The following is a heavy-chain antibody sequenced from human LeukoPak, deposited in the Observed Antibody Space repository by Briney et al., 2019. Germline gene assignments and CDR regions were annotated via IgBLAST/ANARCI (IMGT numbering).Heavy chain of an antibody. CDR3: GKDWKLDY. CDR2: ISDNGGDR. D-gene: IGHD1-1*01. J-gene: IGHJ4*02. CDR1: GFTLNNYA. Sequence: PGGSLRLSCAASGFTLNNYAMSWVRQAPGKGLEWVSAISDNGGDRKYADSVKGRFTISRDNSKNTLYLQMNSLRAEDTAIYYCGKDWKLDYWGQGTLVTVSS. V-gene: IGHV3-23*01.